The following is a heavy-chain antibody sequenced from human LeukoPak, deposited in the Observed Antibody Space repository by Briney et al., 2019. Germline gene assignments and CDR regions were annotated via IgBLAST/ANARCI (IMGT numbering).Heavy chain of an antibody. V-gene: IGHV3-48*01. CDR3: ARDWARITIFPGWFDP. D-gene: IGHD3-3*01. CDR1: GFTFSSYS. Sequence: GGSLRLSCAASGFTFSSYSMNWVRQAPGKGLEWVSYISSSSSTIYYADSVKGRFTISRDNAKNSLYLQMNSLRAEDTAVYYCARDWARITIFPGWFDPWGQGTLVTVSS. J-gene: IGHJ5*02. CDR2: ISSSSSTI.